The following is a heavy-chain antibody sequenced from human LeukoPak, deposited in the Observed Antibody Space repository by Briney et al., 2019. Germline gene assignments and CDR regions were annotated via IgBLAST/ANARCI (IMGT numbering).Heavy chain of an antibody. V-gene: IGHV3-74*01. Sequence: GGSLRLSCAASGFTFSSYWMHWVRQAPGKGLVWVSRISTDGSSTSYADSVKGRFTISRDNAKNTLYLQMNSLRAEDTAVYYCARGEYGSGSYHIDYWGQGTLVTVSS. D-gene: IGHD3-10*01. CDR3: ARGEYGSGSYHIDY. J-gene: IGHJ4*02. CDR2: ISTDGSST. CDR1: GFTFSSYW.